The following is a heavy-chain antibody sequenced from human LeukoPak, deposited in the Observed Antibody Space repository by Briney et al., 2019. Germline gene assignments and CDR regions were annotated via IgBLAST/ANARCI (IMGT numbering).Heavy chain of an antibody. V-gene: IGHV1-69*01. CDR1: GGTFSSYA. J-gene: IGHJ4*02. Sequence: GSSVKVSCKASGGTFSSYAISWERQAPGQGLEWMGGIIPIFGTANYAQKFQGRVTITADESTSTAYMELSSLRSEDTAVHYCATYQEGYSSGWYYFDYWGQGTLVTVSS. CDR2: IIPIFGTA. CDR3: ATYQEGYSSGWYYFDY. D-gene: IGHD6-19*01.